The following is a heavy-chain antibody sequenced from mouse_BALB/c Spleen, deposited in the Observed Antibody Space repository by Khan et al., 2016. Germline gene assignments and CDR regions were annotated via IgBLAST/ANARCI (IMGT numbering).Heavy chain of an antibody. CDR2: IHTSTGEP. V-gene: IGHV9-3*02. J-gene: IGHJ3*01. CDR1: GYTFTNYG. D-gene: IGHD3-1*01. CDR3: ARTARATFAY. Sequence: QIQLVQSGPELKKPGETVKISCKASGYTFTNYGMNWVKQAPGKGLKWMGWIHTSTGEPTYAEEFKGRVAFSLETSASTAYLQINNPKSEDTATYFCARTARATFAYWGQGTLVTVSA.